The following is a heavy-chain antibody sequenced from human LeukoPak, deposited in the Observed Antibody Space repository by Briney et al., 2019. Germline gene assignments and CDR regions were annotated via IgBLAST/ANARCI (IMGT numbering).Heavy chain of an antibody. CDR2: IIPIFGTA. D-gene: IGHD3-3*01. CDR1: GYTFTGYY. J-gene: IGHJ4*02. Sequence: SVKVSCKASGYTFTGYYMHWVRQAPGQGLEWMGGIIPIFGTANYAQKFQGRVTITADESTSTAYMELSSLRSEDTAVYYCASSDFGVGDYFDYWGQGTLVTVSS. V-gene: IGHV1-69*13. CDR3: ASSDFGVGDYFDY.